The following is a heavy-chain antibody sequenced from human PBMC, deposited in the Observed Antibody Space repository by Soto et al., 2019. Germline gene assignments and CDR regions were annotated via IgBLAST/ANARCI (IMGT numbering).Heavy chain of an antibody. Sequence: SETLSLTCTVSGGSISSGVYYWSWIRQHPGKGLEWIGYIYYSGTTYYNPSLKSRVTISVDTSKNQFSLKLSSVSAADTALYYCARCSLVVVPAPGFDPWGRGTLVTVSS. CDR1: GGSISSGVYY. D-gene: IGHD2-2*01. V-gene: IGHV4-31*03. CDR3: ARCSLVVVPAPGFDP. CDR2: IYYSGTT. J-gene: IGHJ5*02.